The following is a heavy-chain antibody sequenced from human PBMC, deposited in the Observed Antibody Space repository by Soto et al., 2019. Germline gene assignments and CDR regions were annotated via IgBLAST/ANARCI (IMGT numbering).Heavy chain of an antibody. D-gene: IGHD6-19*01. CDR3: AMGARQWLVTSVFNY. V-gene: IGHV3-30*03. CDR1: GFTFSDYA. J-gene: IGHJ4*02. Sequence: VQLVESGGAVVQPGKSLRLSFSGSGFTFSDYAMHWVRQAPGKGLEWVAVVPHDGRNTHYADSVKGRFTLSRDSATNTVSLELTRLRAEDTAVYFCAMGARQWLVTSVFNYWGQGDRVMVSS. CDR2: VPHDGRNT.